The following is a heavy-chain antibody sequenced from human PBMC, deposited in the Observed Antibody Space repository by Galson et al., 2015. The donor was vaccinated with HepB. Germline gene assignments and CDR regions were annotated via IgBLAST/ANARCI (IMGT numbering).Heavy chain of an antibody. D-gene: IGHD3-10*01. CDR3: AKSFSGSGSFYNFDY. V-gene: IGHV3-7*03. J-gene: IGHJ4*02. Sequence: SLRLFCAASGFNLDTYWMSWVRQAPGKGLEWVANIRQDGGKVYYVDSVMGRFTISRNNAKNSVYLQMNSLRAEDTAVYYCAKSFSGSGSFYNFDYWGQGTLVTGSS. CDR1: GFNLDTYW. CDR2: IRQDGGKV.